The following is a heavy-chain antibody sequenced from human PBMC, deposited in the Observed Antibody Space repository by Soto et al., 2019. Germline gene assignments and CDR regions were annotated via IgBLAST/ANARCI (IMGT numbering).Heavy chain of an antibody. V-gene: IGHV3-23*01. CDR1: GFTFSNYA. CDR2: LSAGGSTI. D-gene: IGHD5-12*01. CDR3: AKGSSGYDPRSFDY. J-gene: IGHJ4*02. Sequence: GGSLRLSCAASGFTFSNYAMNWVRQAQGQGLEWVSSLSAGGSTIYYADSVKGRFTISRDNSKNTLYLQMNSLRAEDTAVYYCAKGSSGYDPRSFDYWDQGTLVTVSS.